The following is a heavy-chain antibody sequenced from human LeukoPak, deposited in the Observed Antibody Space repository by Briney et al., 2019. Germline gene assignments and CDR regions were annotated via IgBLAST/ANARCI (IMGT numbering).Heavy chain of an antibody. V-gene: IGHV4-34*01. CDR2: INHSGST. D-gene: IGHD1-26*01. Sequence: SETQSLTCAVYGGSFSGYYWSWIRQPPGKGQEWIGEINHSGSTNYNPSLKSRVTISVDTSKNQFSLKLSSVTSADTAVYYCARGRYSGSYGKVFDYWGQGTLVTVSS. CDR3: ARGRYSGSYGKVFDY. J-gene: IGHJ4*02. CDR1: GGSFSGYY.